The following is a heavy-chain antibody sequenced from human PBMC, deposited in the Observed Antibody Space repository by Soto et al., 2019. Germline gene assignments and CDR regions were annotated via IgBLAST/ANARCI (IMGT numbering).Heavy chain of an antibody. J-gene: IGHJ4*02. CDR3: ARIPNYYYGSGSYYI. V-gene: IGHV1-69*01. CDR2: IIPIFGTA. Sequence: QVQLVQSGAEVKKPGSSVKVSCKASGGTFSSYAISWVRQAPGPGLEWMGGIIPIFGTANYAQKFQGRVTITADESTSTAYMELSSLRSEDTALYYCARIPNYYYGSGSYYIWGQGTLVTVSS. D-gene: IGHD3-10*01. CDR1: GGTFSSYA.